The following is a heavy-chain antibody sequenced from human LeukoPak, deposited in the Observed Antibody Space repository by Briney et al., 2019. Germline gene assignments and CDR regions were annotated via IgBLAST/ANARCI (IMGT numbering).Heavy chain of an antibody. V-gene: IGHV1-3*01. CDR3: ARDGVVGTGIAFDI. CDR1: GYSFITYD. J-gene: IGHJ3*02. CDR2: IIPGNGKT. D-gene: IGHD7-27*01. Sequence: ASVKVSCKASGYSFITYDMYWVRQAPGQRLELMGWIIPGNGKTKYSQKFQGRVSITRDTSATTVYVDLSSLRSEDTAVYYCARDGVVGTGIAFDIWGQGTMVTVSS.